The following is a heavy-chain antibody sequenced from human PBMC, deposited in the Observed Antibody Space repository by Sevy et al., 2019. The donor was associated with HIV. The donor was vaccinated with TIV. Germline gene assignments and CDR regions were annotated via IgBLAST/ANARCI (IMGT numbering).Heavy chain of an antibody. D-gene: IGHD4-4*01. CDR1: GFTFSTYA. CDR3: AKAINYETWTGKFDY. J-gene: IGHJ4*02. Sequence: GGSLRLSCAASGFTFSTYAMSWVRQAPGKGLEWVSAITASGPSTYYADSVKGRFTISRDKSKNTLYLQMNSLRAEDTAVYYCAKAINYETWTGKFDYWGQGTLVTVSS. CDR2: ITASGPST. V-gene: IGHV3-23*01.